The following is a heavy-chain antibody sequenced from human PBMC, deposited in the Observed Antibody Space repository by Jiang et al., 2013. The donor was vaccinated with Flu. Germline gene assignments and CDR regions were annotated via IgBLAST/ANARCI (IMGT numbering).Heavy chain of an antibody. CDR1: GFTFSSYE. V-gene: IGHV3-48*03. Sequence: VQLVESGGGLVQPGGSLRLSCAASGFTFSSYEMNWVRQAPGKGLEWVSYISSSGSTIYYADSVKGRFTISRDNAKNSLYLQMNSLRAEDTAVYYCATLVGATPYYYYGMDVWGQGTTVTVSS. CDR3: ATLVGATPYYYYGMDV. D-gene: IGHD1-26*01. J-gene: IGHJ6*02. CDR2: ISSSGSTI.